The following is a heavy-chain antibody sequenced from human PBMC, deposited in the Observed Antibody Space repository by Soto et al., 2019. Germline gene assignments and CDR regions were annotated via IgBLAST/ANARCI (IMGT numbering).Heavy chain of an antibody. Sequence: EVQLLESGGGLVQPGGSLRLSCAASGFTFSSYDINWVRQAPGKGLEWVSGISGSAGTTYYADSVKGRFTISRVNSKATVYLQMNRLTAADTAVKYWAQVRNSGGYLGGYSWCQGTLVSVSS. D-gene: IGHD1-26*01. CDR1: GFTFSSYD. J-gene: IGHJ4*02. V-gene: IGHV3-23*01. CDR3: AQVRNSGGYLGGYS. CDR2: ISGSAGTT.